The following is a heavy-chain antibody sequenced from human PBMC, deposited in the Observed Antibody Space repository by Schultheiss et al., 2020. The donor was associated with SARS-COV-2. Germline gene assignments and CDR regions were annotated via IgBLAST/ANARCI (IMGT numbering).Heavy chain of an antibody. CDR1: GFTFSSYG. CDR2: ISYDGSNK. V-gene: IGHV3-30*19. Sequence: GESLKISCAASGFTFSSYGMHWVRQAPGKGLEWVAVISYDGSNKYYADSVKGRFTISRDNSKNTLYLQMNSLRAEDTAVYYCATSRYGDPPFDYWGQGTLVTISS. D-gene: IGHD4-17*01. CDR3: ATSRYGDPPFDY. J-gene: IGHJ4*02.